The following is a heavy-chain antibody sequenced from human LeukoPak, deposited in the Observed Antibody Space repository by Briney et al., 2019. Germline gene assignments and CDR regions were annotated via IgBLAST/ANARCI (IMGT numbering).Heavy chain of an antibody. CDR2: ICPDGTVT. CDR1: GLTFSTYC. J-gene: IGHJ4*02. Sequence: PGGSLRLSCAASGLTFSTYCMHWVRQAPGKGPMWVSRICPDGTVTNYADSVKARFIISRDNARNTVYLQMNSLRVEDTAVYYCVRDFRSADYWGQGTRVTVSS. V-gene: IGHV3-74*01. CDR3: VRDFRSADY.